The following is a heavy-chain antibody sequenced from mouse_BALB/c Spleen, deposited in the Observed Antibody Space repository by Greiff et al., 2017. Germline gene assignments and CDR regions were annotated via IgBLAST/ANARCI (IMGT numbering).Heavy chain of an antibody. CDR1: GYTFTSYN. J-gene: IGHJ3*01. V-gene: IGHV1-12*01. CDR2: IYPGNGDT. Sequence: QVQLQQPGAELVKPGASVKMSCKASGYTFTSYNMHWVKQTPGQGLEWIGAIYPGNGDTSYNQKFKGKATLTADKSSSTAYMQLSSLTSEDSAVYYCARRYYDYDGVSWFAYWGQGTLVTVSA. D-gene: IGHD2-4*01. CDR3: ARRYYDYDGVSWFAY.